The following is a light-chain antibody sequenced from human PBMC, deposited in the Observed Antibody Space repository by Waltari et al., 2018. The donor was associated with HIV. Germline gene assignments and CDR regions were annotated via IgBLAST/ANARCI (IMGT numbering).Light chain of an antibody. V-gene: IGLV1-51*02. J-gene: IGLJ3*02. CDR2: ENN. CDR1: TSTIGNNF. Sequence: QSVLTQPPSVSAAPGQNVTISCSGITSTIGNNFVSWYQQLPGTAPKLLIYENNKRPSGIPDRFSGFKSGTSATLGITGLQTGDEADYYCATWYSSLTGPVFGGGTKLTVL. CDR3: ATWYSSLTGPV.